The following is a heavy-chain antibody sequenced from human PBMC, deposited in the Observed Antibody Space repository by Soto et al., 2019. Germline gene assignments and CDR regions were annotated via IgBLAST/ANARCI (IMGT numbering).Heavy chain of an antibody. CDR3: ARDFAYFDS. J-gene: IGHJ4*02. Sequence: SETLSLTCGVSGDSISSSNWWNWARQPPGKGLEWIGEIHHSGSTNYNPSLKSRVTISVDKSKNQFSLNLDSVTAADTAVYFCARDFAYFDSWGQGTLVTVSS. CDR1: GDSISSSNW. V-gene: IGHV4-4*02. CDR2: IHHSGST. D-gene: IGHD3-3*01.